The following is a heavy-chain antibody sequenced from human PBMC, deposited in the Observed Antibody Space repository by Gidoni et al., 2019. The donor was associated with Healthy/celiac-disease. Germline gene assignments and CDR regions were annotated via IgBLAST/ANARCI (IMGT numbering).Heavy chain of an antibody. Sequence: QVQLVESGGVVVQPGRSLRLSCAASGFTFRTSAMHWVRQAPGKGLEWVAVISYDGSNKYYADSVKGRFTISRDNSKNKMYLQMNSLRAEDTAVYYCARDRWIAAAGKNYYGMDVWGQGTTVTVSS. CDR1: GFTFRTSA. V-gene: IGHV3-30-3*01. D-gene: IGHD6-13*01. CDR3: ARDRWIAAAGKNYYGMDV. J-gene: IGHJ6*02. CDR2: ISYDGSNK.